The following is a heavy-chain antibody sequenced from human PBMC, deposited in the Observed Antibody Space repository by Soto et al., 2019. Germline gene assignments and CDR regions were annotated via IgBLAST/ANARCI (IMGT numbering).Heavy chain of an antibody. V-gene: IGHV4-39*01. CDR1: GDSMTSSSYY. Sequence: SETLSLTCTVSGDSMTSSSYYWGWIRQPPGKGLEWIGSIYYSERTSYNSGSTYYSPSLKSRDTISGDTSKSQFSLKLSSVTAADTAVYYCARHTRNQFDPWGQGTLVTVSS. J-gene: IGHJ5*02. CDR2: IYYSERTSYNSGST. CDR3: ARHTRNQFDP.